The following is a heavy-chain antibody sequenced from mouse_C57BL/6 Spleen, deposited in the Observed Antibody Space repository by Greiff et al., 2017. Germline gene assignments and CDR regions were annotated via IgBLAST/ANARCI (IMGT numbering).Heavy chain of an antibody. CDR3: ARSSDVYYAYLFAY. CDR1: GYAFSSSW. Sequence: QVQLKESGPELVKPGASVKISCKASGYAFSSSWMNWVKQRPGRGLEWIGRIYPGGGGTNYNGKFKGKATLTADKSYSSAYMQLSILTSEDSEVYFYARSSDVYYAYLFAYWGQGTLVTVS. J-gene: IGHJ3*01. V-gene: IGHV1-82*01. CDR2: IYPGGGGT. D-gene: IGHD2-2*01.